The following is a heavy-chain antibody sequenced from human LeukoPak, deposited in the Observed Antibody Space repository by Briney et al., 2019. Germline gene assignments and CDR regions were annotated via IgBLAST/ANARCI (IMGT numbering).Heavy chain of an antibody. CDR1: GFTFSSYA. D-gene: IGHD6-19*01. V-gene: IGHV3-48*03. CDR2: ISSSGSTI. J-gene: IGHJ6*04. CDR3: ARAGVGSGWYGTGYYGMDV. Sequence: AGGSLRLSCAASGFTFSSYAMSWVRQAPGKGLEWVSYISSSGSTIYYADSVKGRFTISRGNAKNSLYLQMNSLRAEDTAVYYCARAGVGSGWYGTGYYGMDVWGKGTTVTVSS.